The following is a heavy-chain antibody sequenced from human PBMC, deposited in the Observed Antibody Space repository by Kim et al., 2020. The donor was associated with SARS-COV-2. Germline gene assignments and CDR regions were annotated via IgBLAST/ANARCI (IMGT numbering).Heavy chain of an antibody. CDR2: INPNSGGT. Sequence: ASVKVSCKASGYTFTGYYMHWVRQAPGQGLEWMGWINPNSGGTNYAQKFQGRVTMTRDTSISTAYMELSRLRSDDTAVYYCARDPGYIGELLVMRNWFDPWGQGTLVTVSS. CDR1: GYTFTGYY. V-gene: IGHV1-2*02. CDR3: ARDPGYIGELLVMRNWFDP. D-gene: IGHD2-15*01. J-gene: IGHJ5*02.